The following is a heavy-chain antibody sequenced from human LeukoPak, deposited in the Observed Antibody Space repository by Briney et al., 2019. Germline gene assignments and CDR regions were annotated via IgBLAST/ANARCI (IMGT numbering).Heavy chain of an antibody. CDR3: ARGRYSGYDRSAFDI. D-gene: IGHD5-12*01. V-gene: IGHV3-53*01. CDR2: IYSGGST. CDR1: GFTVSSNY. Sequence: GGSLRLSCAASGFTVSSNYMSWVRQAPGKGLEWVSVIYSGGSTYYADSVKGRFTISRDNSKNTLYLQMNSLRAEDTAVYYCARGRYSGYDRSAFDIWGQGTMVTVSS. J-gene: IGHJ3*02.